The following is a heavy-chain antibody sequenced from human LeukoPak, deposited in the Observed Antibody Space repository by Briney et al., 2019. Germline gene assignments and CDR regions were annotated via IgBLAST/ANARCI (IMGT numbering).Heavy chain of an antibody. D-gene: IGHD3-10*01. CDR3: ARDRRGGSGSYCDY. CDR2: ISSSSSYI. J-gene: IGHJ4*02. V-gene: IGHV3-21*01. Sequence: PGGSLRLSCAASGFTFSSYSMNWVRQAPGKGLEWVSSISSSSSYIYYADSVKGRFTISRDNAENSLYLQMNSLRAEDTAVYYCARDRRGGSGSYCDYWGQGTLVTVSS. CDR1: GFTFSSYS.